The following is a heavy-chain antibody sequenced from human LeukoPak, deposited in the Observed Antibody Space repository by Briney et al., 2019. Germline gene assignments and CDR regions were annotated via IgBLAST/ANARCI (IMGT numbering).Heavy chain of an antibody. D-gene: IGHD4-17*01. V-gene: IGHV4-39*01. CDR3: ARRLDQRDYGDYSPYAFDI. Sequence: PSETLSLTCTVSGGSISSSSYYWGWIRQPPGKGLEWIGSIYYSGSTYYNPSLKSRVTISVDTSKNQFSLKLSSVTAADTAVYYCARRLDQRDYGDYSPYAFDIWGQGTMVTVSS. CDR2: IYYSGST. CDR1: GGSISSSSYY. J-gene: IGHJ3*02.